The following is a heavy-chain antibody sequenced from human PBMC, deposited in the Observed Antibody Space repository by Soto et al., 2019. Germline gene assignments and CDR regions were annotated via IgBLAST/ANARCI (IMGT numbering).Heavy chain of an antibody. Sequence: QVQLVQSGAEVKKPGSSVKVSCKASGGTFSSYTISWVRQAPGQGLEWMGRIIPILGIANYAQKFQGRVTITADKSTSTAYMERSSLGSEDTAVYYGAREGRVAAAGESWVDPGGQGTLVTVSS. CDR2: IIPILGIA. CDR3: AREGRVAAAGESWVDP. V-gene: IGHV1-69*08. J-gene: IGHJ5*02. CDR1: GGTFSSYT. D-gene: IGHD6-13*01.